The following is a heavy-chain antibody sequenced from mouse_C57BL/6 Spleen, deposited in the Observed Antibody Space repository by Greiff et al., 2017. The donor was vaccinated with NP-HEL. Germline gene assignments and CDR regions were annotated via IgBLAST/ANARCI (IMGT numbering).Heavy chain of an antibody. D-gene: IGHD2-4*01. Sequence: EVKLMESGGGLVQPGGSLSLSCAASGFTFTDYYMSWVRQPPGKALEWLGFIRNKANGYTTEYSASVKGRFTISRDNSQSILYLQMNALRAEDSATYYCARSMITPYYFDYWGQGTTLTVSS. V-gene: IGHV7-3*01. CDR3: ARSMITPYYFDY. CDR1: GFTFTDYY. J-gene: IGHJ2*01. CDR2: IRNKANGYTT.